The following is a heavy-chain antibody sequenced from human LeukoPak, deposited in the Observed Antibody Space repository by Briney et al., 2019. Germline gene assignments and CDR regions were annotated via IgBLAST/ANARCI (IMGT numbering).Heavy chain of an antibody. CDR2: LSGSAGGT. V-gene: IGHV3-23*01. CDR3: AKRGVVIRVFLVGFHKEAYYFDS. Sequence: GGSLRLSCAVSGITLSNYGMSWVRQAPGKGLEWVAGLSGSAGGTNYADSVQGRFTISRDNPKNTLYLQMNSLRAEDTAVYFCAKRGVVIRVFLVGFHKEAYYFDSWGQGALVTVSS. D-gene: IGHD3-10*01. CDR1: GITLSNYG. J-gene: IGHJ4*02.